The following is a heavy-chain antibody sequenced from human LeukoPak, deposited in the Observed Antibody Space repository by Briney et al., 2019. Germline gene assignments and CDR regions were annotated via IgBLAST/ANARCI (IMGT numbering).Heavy chain of an antibody. CDR3: AREMATITDFDY. V-gene: IGHV3-21*01. Sequence: GGSLRLSCAASGSTFSSYSMNWVRQAPGKGLEWVSSISSSSYIYYADSVKGRFTISRDNAKNSLYLQMNSLRAEDTAVYYCAREMATITDFDYWGQGTLVTVSS. CDR1: GSTFSSYS. J-gene: IGHJ4*02. CDR2: ISSSSYI. D-gene: IGHD5-24*01.